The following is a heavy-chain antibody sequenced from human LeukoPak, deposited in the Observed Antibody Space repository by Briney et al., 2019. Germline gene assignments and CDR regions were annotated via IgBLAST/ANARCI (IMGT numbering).Heavy chain of an antibody. J-gene: IGHJ5*02. CDR3: ARSSSDYGDYVRFDP. D-gene: IGHD4-17*01. Sequence: PSETLSLTCTVSGDSISTYYWSWIRQPPGKGLEWIAYISLSGSGSTKYNPSLKSRVTILVDTSKDQFSLWVSSLTAADTAVYYCARSSSDYGDYVRFDPWGQGTLVTVSS. V-gene: IGHV4-59*08. CDR1: GDSISTYY. CDR2: ISLSGSGST.